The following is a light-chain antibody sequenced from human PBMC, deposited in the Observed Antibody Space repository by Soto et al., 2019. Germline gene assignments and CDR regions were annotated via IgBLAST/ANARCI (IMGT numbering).Light chain of an antibody. CDR3: QQYYSTPPT. Sequence: DIVMTQSPDSLAVSLGERATINCKSSQSVLYSSNNKNYLAWYQQKPGQPPKLLIYWASTRESGVPDRFSGSGSGTDLTLTISSLQAEDVALYYCQQYYSTPPTFGQGTKLEIK. J-gene: IGKJ2*01. CDR1: QSVLYSSNNKNY. V-gene: IGKV4-1*01. CDR2: WAS.